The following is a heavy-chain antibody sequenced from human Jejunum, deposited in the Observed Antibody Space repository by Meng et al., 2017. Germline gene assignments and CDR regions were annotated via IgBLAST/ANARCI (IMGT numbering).Heavy chain of an antibody. J-gene: IGHJ5*02. D-gene: IGHD3-3*01. V-gene: IGHV4-59*13. CDR1: GDSISNLY. Sequence: LDTLSLTCTVSGDSISNLYWTWIRQSPGKGLEWIGHIYNDGSIKYNPSLKSRVTLSADTSKNQFSLKLISVTAADTAIYYCARAGVFVVVGLFGSVDPWGQGTLVTVSS. CDR2: IYNDGSI. CDR3: ARAGVFVVVGLFGSVDP.